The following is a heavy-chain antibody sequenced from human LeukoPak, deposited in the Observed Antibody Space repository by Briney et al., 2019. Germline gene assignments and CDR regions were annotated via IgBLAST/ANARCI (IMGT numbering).Heavy chain of an antibody. CDR1: GGSISTYY. D-gene: IGHD2-21*01. J-gene: IGHJ4*02. V-gene: IGHV4-59*01. Sequence: SETLSLTCTVSGGSISTYYWSWIRQPPGKGLEWIGYIYDIGSSNYNPSLKRRITMSVDTSKNQFSLKLRSVTAADTAVYYCARAYRQSHDYWGQGTLVTVSS. CDR3: ARAYRQSHDY. CDR2: IYDIGSS.